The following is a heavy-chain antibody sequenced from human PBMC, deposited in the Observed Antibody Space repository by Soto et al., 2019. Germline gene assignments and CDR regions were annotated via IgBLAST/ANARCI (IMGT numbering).Heavy chain of an antibody. CDR3: ARYIPGVRYYGMDV. D-gene: IGHD5-18*01. J-gene: IGHJ6*02. CDR2: IGESGTPT. CDR1: GFTFSSYA. V-gene: IGHV3-23*01. Sequence: EVQLLESGGGLVQPGGSLRLSCAASGFTFSSYAMNWVRQAPGKGLEWVSLIGESGTPTYYADSAKGRFPISRDNSGNALFLAMYSLRAEDTAVYYCARYIPGVRYYGMDVWGQGTTVTVSS.